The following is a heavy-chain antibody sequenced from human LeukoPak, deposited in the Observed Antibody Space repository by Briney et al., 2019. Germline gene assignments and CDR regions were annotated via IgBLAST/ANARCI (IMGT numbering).Heavy chain of an antibody. CDR1: GFTVSSNY. CDR2: IYSGGST. D-gene: IGHD7-27*01. V-gene: IGHV3-66*01. J-gene: IGHJ4*02. Sequence: GGSLRLSCAASGFTVSSNYMSWVRQAPGKGLEWVSVIYSGGSTYYADSVKGRFTISRDNSKNTLYLQMNSLRAEDTAVYYCASIISAAGDDYWGQGTLVTVSS. CDR3: ASIISAAGDDY.